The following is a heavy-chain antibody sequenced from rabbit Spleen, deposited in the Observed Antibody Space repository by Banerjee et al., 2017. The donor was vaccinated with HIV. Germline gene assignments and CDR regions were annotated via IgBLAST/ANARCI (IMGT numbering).Heavy chain of an antibody. V-gene: IGHV1S45*01. CDR1: GIDFSSSYW. Sequence: QEQLEESGGGPVKPGGTLTLTCKASGIDFSSSYWICWVRQAPGKGLEWIACIYAGSSGTTYYASWAKGRFTISKTSSTTVTLQMTRLTVADTATYFCARDTGSSFSSYGMDLWGPGTLVTVS. J-gene: IGHJ6*01. D-gene: IGHD8-1*01. CDR2: IYAGSSGTT. CDR3: ARDTGSSFSSYGMDL.